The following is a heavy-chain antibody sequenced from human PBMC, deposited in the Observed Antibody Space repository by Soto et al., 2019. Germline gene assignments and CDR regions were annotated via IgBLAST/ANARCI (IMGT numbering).Heavy chain of an antibody. CDR3: ARXRGSSGWYVLDY. CDR1: GFTFSSYA. J-gene: IGHJ4*02. D-gene: IGHD6-19*01. V-gene: IGHV3-30-3*01. Sequence: QVQLVESGGGVVQPGRSLRLSCAASGFTFSSYAMHWVRQAPGKGLEWVAVISYDGNNKYYADSVKGRFTISRDNSKNTLSXQKIXXRTYXTAVYYCARXRGSSGWYVLDYWGQGTLVTVSS. CDR2: ISYDGNNK.